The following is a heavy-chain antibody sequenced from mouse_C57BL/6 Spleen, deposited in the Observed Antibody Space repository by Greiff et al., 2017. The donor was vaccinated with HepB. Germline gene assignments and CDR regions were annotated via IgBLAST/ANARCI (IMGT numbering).Heavy chain of an antibody. J-gene: IGHJ1*03. D-gene: IGHD3-1*01. CDR2: IDPETGGT. V-gene: IGHV1-15*01. Sequence: VQLQESGAELVRPGASVTLSCKASGYTFTDYEMHWVKQTPVHGLEWIGAIDPETGGTAYNQKFKGKAILTADKSSSTAYMELRSLTSEDSAVYYCTREGLLGYFDVWGTGTPVTVSS. CDR1: GYTFTDYE. CDR3: TREGLLGYFDV.